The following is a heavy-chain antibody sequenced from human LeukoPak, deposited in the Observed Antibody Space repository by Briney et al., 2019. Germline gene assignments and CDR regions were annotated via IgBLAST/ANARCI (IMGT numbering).Heavy chain of an antibody. V-gene: IGHV1-18*01. CDR3: AGGLYYYDSSGYYPHGNDY. CDR1: VYTFTSYG. J-gene: IGHJ4*02. D-gene: IGHD3-22*01. CDR2: ISAYNGNT. Sequence: ASVKVSCKASVYTFTSYGISWVRHAPGQGLEWMGWISAYNGNTNYDQKLQSRVTMTTDESTSNDYMELRSLGSDDAAVYYCAGGLYYYDSSGYYPHGNDYWGQGTLVTVSS.